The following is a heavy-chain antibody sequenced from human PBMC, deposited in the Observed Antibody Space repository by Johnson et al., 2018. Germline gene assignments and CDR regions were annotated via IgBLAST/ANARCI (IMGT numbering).Heavy chain of an antibody. CDR3: ARRRETDAFDI. V-gene: IGHV4-59*01. CDR1: GGSISSYY. CDR2: ICYSGST. Sequence: QVQLQESGPGLVKPSETLSLTCTVPGGSISSYYWSWIRQPPGKGLEWIGYICYSGSTNYNPSLKSRVTISVDTSKNPFSLKLGSVTAADTAVYYCARRRETDAFDIWGQGTMVTVSS. D-gene: IGHD1-26*01. J-gene: IGHJ3*02.